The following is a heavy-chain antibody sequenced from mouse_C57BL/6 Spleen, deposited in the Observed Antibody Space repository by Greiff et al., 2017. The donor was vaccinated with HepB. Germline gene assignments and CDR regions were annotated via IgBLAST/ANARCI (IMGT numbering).Heavy chain of an antibody. CDR1: GYSFTGYY. J-gene: IGHJ2*01. Sequence: EVKLVESGPELVKPGASVKISCKASGYSFTGYYMNWVKQSPEKSLEWIGEINPSTGGTTYNQKFKAKATLTVDKSSSTAYMQLKSLTSEDSAVYYCASMYYFDYWGQGTTLTVSS. V-gene: IGHV1-42*01. CDR3: ASMYYFDY. CDR2: INPSTGGT.